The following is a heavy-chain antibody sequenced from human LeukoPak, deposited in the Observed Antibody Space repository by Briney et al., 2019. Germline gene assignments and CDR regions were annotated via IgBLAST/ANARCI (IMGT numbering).Heavy chain of an antibody. J-gene: IGHJ4*02. Sequence: GGSLRLSCAASGFTFSSYGMHWVRQAPGKGLEWVAVISYDGSNKYYADSVKGRFTISRDNSKNTLYLQMNSLRAEDTAVYYCARDSYYYGSGTYGEVGVWDFDYWGQGTLVTVSS. CDR3: ARDSYYYGSGTYGEVGVWDFDY. CDR2: ISYDGSNK. CDR1: GFTFSSYG. V-gene: IGHV3-30*03. D-gene: IGHD3-10*01.